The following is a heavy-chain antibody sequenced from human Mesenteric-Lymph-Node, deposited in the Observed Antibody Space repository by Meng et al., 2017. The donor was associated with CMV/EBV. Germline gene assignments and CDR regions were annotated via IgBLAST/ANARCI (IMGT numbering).Heavy chain of an antibody. CDR3: AARSPRYNWNYLNDY. CDR2: IYYSGST. CDR1: GGSVNSRSYH. V-gene: IGHV4-61*01. Sequence: SETLSLTCTVSGGSVNSRSYHWSWIRQPPGKGLEWVGYIYYSGSTKYNPSLKSRVTTSLDTSKSQFSLKLSSVTAADTAVYYCAARSPRYNWNYLNDYWGQGTLVTVSS. D-gene: IGHD1-7*01. J-gene: IGHJ4*02.